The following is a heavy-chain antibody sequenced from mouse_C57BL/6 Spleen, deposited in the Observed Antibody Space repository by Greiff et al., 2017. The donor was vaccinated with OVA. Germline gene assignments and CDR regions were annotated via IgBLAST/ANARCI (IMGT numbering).Heavy chain of an antibody. J-gene: IGHJ3*01. V-gene: IGHV1-81*01. CDR2: IYPRSGNT. D-gene: IGHD1-1*01. CDR1: DYTFTSYG. Sequence: VQLQQSGAELARPGASVKLSCKASDYTFTSYGISWVKQRTGQGLEWIGEIYPRSGNTYYNEKFKGKATLTADKSSSTAYMELRSLTSEDSAVYFCARDLDYYGSSYGFAYWGQGTLVTVSA. CDR3: ARDLDYYGSSYGFAY.